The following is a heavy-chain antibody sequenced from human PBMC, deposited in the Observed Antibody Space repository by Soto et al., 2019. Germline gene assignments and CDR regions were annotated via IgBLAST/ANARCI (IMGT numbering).Heavy chain of an antibody. CDR3: ARDGGLDAFDI. CDR1: GFTFSSYG. D-gene: IGHD1-1*01. CDR2: IWYDGSNK. J-gene: IGHJ3*02. V-gene: IGHV3-33*01. Sequence: QVQLVESGGGVVQPGRSLRLSCAASGFTFSSYGMHWVRQAPGKGLEWVAVIWYDGSNKYYADSVKGRFTISRDNSKNTLYLQMNSLRAEDTAVYYCARDGGLDAFDIWDQGTMVTVSS.